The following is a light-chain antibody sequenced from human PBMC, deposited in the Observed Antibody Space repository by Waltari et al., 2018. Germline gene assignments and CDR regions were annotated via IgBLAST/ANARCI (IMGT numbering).Light chain of an antibody. Sequence: ETILTQSPSTLSVSPGERATLSCRASQTVSSNLAWYQQKPGQAPRLLIYGASTRAAGIPAMFSCSGSGTQFTLTINSLQSEDFAVYYCQQYNNWPPWTFGQGTKVEIK. CDR2: GAS. CDR3: QQYNNWPPWT. V-gene: IGKV3-15*01. CDR1: QTVSSN. J-gene: IGKJ1*01.